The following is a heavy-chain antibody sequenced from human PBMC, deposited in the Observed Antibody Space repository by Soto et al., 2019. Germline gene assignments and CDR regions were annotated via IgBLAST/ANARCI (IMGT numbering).Heavy chain of an antibody. CDR3: ATSTWYAFDI. CDR2: ISGSSDFL. D-gene: IGHD6-13*01. CDR1: GFTFSNSI. J-gene: IGHJ3*02. V-gene: IGHV3-21*01. Sequence: PGGSLRLSCAASGFTFSNSIINWVRQAPGQGLEWVSSISGSSDFLYYADSVKGRSTISRDTATNSLYLQMNSLRAEDTAVYYCATSTWYAFDIWGQGTMVTVSS.